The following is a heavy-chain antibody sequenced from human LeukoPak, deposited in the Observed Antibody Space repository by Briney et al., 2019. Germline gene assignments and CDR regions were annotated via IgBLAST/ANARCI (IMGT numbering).Heavy chain of an antibody. D-gene: IGHD3-22*01. J-gene: IGHJ5*02. Sequence: ASVKVSCKASGYTFTGYYMHWVRQAPGKGLEWMGWIHPNSGGTNYAKKFQGRVTMNRGKSISTGYMELSRLRSDDTAVYYCARVRGYDSSGYYGYPWGQGTLVTVSS. CDR1: GYTFTGYY. V-gene: IGHV1-2*02. CDR2: IHPNSGGT. CDR3: ARVRGYDSSGYYGYP.